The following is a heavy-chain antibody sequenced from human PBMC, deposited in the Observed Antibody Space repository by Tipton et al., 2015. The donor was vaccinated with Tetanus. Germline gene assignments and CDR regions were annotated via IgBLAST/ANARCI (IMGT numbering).Heavy chain of an antibody. Sequence: LRLSCAVSSGSLSGHFWSWVRQPPGKGLEWIGEITPRGSSSYNPALKSRVTISGDTSKNQFSLNLTSVTAADTAIYYCASPIKQWLVPLDLWGRGILVTVSS. J-gene: IGHJ5*02. CDR2: ITPRGSS. CDR1: SGSLSGHF. V-gene: IGHV4-34*01. D-gene: IGHD6-19*01. CDR3: ASPIKQWLVPLDL.